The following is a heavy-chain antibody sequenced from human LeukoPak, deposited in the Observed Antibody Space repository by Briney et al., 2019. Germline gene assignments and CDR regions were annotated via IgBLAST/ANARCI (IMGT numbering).Heavy chain of an antibody. CDR1: GGTFSSYA. CDR2: IIPILGIA. J-gene: IGHJ6*02. D-gene: IGHD1-14*01. Sequence: SVKVSCKASGGTFSSYAISWVRQAPGQGLEWMGRIIPILGIANYAQKFQGRVTITADKSTSTAYMELSSLRSEDTAVYYCARDEFRTNGMDVWGQGTTVTVSS. V-gene: IGHV1-69*04. CDR3: ARDEFRTNGMDV.